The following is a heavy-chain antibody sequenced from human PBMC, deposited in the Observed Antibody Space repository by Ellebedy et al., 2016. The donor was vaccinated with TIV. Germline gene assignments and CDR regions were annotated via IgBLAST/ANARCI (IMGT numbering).Heavy chain of an antibody. D-gene: IGHD2-8*01. CDR2: ISGFEQTT. V-gene: IGHV3-23*01. Sequence: GESLKISCAASGFTFSSYAMSWVRQAPGKGLEWVSGISGFEQTTHYADSVKGRFTISRDNSKNTLYLQMNSLRAEDTAVYYCAKPFLMVYAPFDYWGQGTLVTVSS. CDR1: GFTFSSYA. J-gene: IGHJ4*02. CDR3: AKPFLMVYAPFDY.